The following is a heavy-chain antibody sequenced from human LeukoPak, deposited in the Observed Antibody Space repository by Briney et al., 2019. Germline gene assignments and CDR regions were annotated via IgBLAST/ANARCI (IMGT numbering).Heavy chain of an antibody. D-gene: IGHD5-12*01. V-gene: IGHV4-30-4*08. CDR3: ARHAVATITAGFDP. CDR1: GGSISSGDYY. Sequence: SETLSLTCTVSGGSISSGDYYWSWIRQPPGKGLEWIGYIYYSGSTYYNPSLKSRVTISVDTPKNQFSLKLSSVTAADTAAYYCARHAVATITAGFDPWGQGTLVTVSS. J-gene: IGHJ5*02. CDR2: IYYSGST.